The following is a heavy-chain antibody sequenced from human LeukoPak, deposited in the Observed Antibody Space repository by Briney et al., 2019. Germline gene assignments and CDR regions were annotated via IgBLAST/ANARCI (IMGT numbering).Heavy chain of an antibody. Sequence: ASVKVSCKASGYTFTSYDVNWVRQATGQGLEWMGWMNPNSGNTGYAQKFQGRIIMTSDTSIGTAYLELSSLRSEDTAVYYCASEPRWQPQWGQGTLVTVSS. J-gene: IGHJ4*02. V-gene: IGHV1-8*01. D-gene: IGHD4-23*01. CDR1: GYTFTSYD. CDR3: ASEPRWQPQ. CDR2: MNPNSGNT.